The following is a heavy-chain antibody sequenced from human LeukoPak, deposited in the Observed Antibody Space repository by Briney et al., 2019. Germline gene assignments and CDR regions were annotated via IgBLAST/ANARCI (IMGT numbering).Heavy chain of an antibody. D-gene: IGHD4-23*01. CDR3: ARDKKDSYGGNSYYFDY. V-gene: IGHV3-30-3*01. CDR1: GFTFSSYA. CDR2: ISYDGSNK. J-gene: IGHJ4*02. Sequence: GGSLRLSCAASGFTFSSYAMHWVRQAPGKGLEWVAVISYDGSNKYYADSVKGRFTISRDNSKNTLYPQMNSLRAEDTAVYYCARDKKDSYGGNSYYFDYWGQGTLVTVSS.